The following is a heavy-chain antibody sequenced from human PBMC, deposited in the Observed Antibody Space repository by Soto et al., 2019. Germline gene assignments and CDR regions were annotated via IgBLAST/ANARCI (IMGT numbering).Heavy chain of an antibody. D-gene: IGHD3-10*01. Sequence: EVHLVESGGGLIQPGGSLRLSCAASGFTVSSNYMSWVRQAPGKGLEWVSVIYSGGSTYYADSVKGRFTISRDNSKNTLYLQMISLGAEDTAVYYCARHITMDPLLVYWGQGTLVTVSS. V-gene: IGHV3-53*01. CDR3: ARHITMDPLLVY. J-gene: IGHJ4*02. CDR1: GFTVSSNY. CDR2: IYSGGST.